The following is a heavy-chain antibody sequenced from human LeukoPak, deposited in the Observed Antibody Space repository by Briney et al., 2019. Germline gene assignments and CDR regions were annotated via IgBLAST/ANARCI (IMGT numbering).Heavy chain of an antibody. CDR1: GGSISSGSYY. Sequence: PSETLSLTCTVSGGSISSGSYYWSWIRQPAGKGLEWIGRVYTSGSTNYNPSLKSRVTISVDTSKNQFSLKLSSVTAADTAVYYCARDRGMGVDYWGQGTLVTVSS. J-gene: IGHJ4*02. V-gene: IGHV4-61*02. CDR3: ARDRGMGVDY. D-gene: IGHD3-16*01. CDR2: VYTSGST.